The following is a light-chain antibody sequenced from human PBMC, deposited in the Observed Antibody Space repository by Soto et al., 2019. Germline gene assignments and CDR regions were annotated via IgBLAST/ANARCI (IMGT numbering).Light chain of an antibody. CDR3: QQYNNWPALT. CDR2: GAS. V-gene: IGKV3-15*01. CDR1: QSVSTN. J-gene: IGKJ4*01. Sequence: EIVMTQSPATLSVSPGERATLSCRASQSVSTNLAWYQQKPGQAPRLLIYGASARATGIPATFSGSGSGTEFTLTISSLQSEDFAIYYCQQYNNWPALTLGGGTKVEI.